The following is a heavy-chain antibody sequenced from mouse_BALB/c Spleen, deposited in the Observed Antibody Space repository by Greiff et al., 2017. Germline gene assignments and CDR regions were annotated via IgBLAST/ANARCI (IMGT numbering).Heavy chain of an antibody. CDR2: ISDGGSYT. V-gene: IGHV5-4*02. D-gene: IGHD1-1*01. CDR3: ASSYGTDAMDY. Sequence: EVQLVESGGGLVKPGGSLKLSCAASGFTFSDYYMYWVRQTPEKRLEWVATISDGGSYTYYPDSVKGRFTISRDNAKNNLYLQMSSLKSEDTAMYYCASSYGTDAMDYWGQGTSVTVSS. CDR1: GFTFSDYY. J-gene: IGHJ4*01.